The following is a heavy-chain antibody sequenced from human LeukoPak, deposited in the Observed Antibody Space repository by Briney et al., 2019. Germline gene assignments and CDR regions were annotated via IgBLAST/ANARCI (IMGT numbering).Heavy chain of an antibody. CDR2: ISYDGSNK. J-gene: IGHJ5*02. D-gene: IGHD2-15*01. Sequence: GGSLRLSCAASGFTFSSYAMHWVRQAPGKGLEWVAVISYDGSNKYYADSVKGRFTICRANSKNTLYLQMNSLRAEDTAVYYCARSDIVVVVAAMDPWGQGTLVTVSS. CDR3: ARSDIVVVVAAMDP. CDR1: GFTFSSYA. V-gene: IGHV3-30*04.